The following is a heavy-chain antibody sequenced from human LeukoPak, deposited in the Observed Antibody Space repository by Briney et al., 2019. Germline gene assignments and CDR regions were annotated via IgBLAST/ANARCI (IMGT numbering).Heavy chain of an antibody. CDR3: ARGVGSFGDDPRDALDI. CDR1: VDSISNYY. Sequence: SETLSLTCSVSVDSISNYYWSWIRQPAGKGLGWIGRIHTTGSTNYNPSLKSRVTMSVDMSKKQFSLKLTSVTAADTAVYFCARGVGSFGDDPRDALDIWGQGTMVTVSS. CDR2: IHTTGST. J-gene: IGHJ3*02. V-gene: IGHV4-4*07. D-gene: IGHD4-17*01.